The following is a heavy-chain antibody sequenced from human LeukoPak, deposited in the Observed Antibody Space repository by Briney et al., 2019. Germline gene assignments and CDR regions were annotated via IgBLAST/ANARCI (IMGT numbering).Heavy chain of an antibody. J-gene: IGHJ5*02. CDR1: GYTFTSYD. D-gene: IGHD2-15*01. CDR2: MNPNSGNT. Sequence: ASVKVSCKASGYTFTSYDINWVRQAPGQGLEWMGWMNPNSGNTGYAQKFQGRVTMTRNTSISTAYMELSSLRSEDTAVYYCAAYCSGGSCRGPWGQGTLVTVSS. V-gene: IGHV1-8*01. CDR3: AAYCSGGSCRGP.